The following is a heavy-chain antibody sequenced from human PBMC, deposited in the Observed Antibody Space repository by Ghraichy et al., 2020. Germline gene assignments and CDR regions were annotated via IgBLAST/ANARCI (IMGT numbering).Heavy chain of an antibody. CDR2: IYYSGST. CDR1: GGSISSYY. V-gene: IGHV4-59*01. D-gene: IGHD6-6*01. J-gene: IGHJ6*02. Sequence: SCTVSGGSISSYYWCWIRQPPGKGLEWIGYIYYSGSTNYNPSLKSRVTISVDTSKNQFSLKLSSVTAADTAVYYCARGSIATLPYYYYGMDVWGQGTTVTVSS. CDR3: ARGSIATLPYYYYGMDV.